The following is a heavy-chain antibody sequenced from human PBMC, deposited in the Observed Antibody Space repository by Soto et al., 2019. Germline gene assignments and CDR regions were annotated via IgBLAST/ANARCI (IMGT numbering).Heavy chain of an antibody. CDR1: GYTLTELS. Sequence: ASVKVSCKVSGYTLTELSLHWVRQAPGKGLEWMGGFDPEDGETIYAQKFQGRVTMTEDTSTDTAYMELSSLRSEDTAVYYCATWGIGIRGWFGELFSGYFDYWGQGTLVTVSS. D-gene: IGHD3-10*01. J-gene: IGHJ4*02. V-gene: IGHV1-24*01. CDR3: ATWGIGIRGWFGELFSGYFDY. CDR2: FDPEDGET.